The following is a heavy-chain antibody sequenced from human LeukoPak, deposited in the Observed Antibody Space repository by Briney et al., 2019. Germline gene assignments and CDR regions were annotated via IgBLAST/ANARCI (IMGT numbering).Heavy chain of an antibody. V-gene: IGHV1-18*01. Sequence: GASAKVSCKASGYTFTNYGFSWVRQAPGQGLEWMGWISVYNGNTNYAQKLQGRVTMTTDTSTSTAYMELRSLRSDDTAVYYCAREIDRDDYNRFFDYWGQGTLVSVSS. CDR2: ISVYNGNT. CDR3: AREIDRDDYNRFFDY. CDR1: GYTFTNYG. J-gene: IGHJ4*02. D-gene: IGHD5-24*01.